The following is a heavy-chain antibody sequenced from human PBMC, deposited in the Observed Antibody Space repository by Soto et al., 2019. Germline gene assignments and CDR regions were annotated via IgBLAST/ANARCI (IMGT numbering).Heavy chain of an antibody. CDR3: ARASGIAPLY. J-gene: IGHJ4*02. V-gene: IGHV4-34*01. CDR1: GGSFSGYY. CDR2: INHSGST. Sequence: QVQLQQWGAGLLKPSETLSLTCAVYGGSFSGYYWSWIRQPPGKWLEWIGEINHSGSTNYNPSLKIRVTISVDTSNNQFSLKLSSVTAADTAVYYCARASGIAPLYWGQGTLVTVSS. D-gene: IGHD6-6*01.